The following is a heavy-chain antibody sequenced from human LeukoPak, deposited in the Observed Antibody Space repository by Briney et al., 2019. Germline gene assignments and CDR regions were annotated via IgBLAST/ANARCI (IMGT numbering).Heavy chain of an antibody. Sequence: GGSLRLSCAASGFTFINYGMSWVRQAPGKGLECVSAISRTGGRTDYADSVKGRFTISRDNSQNTLYLHMSSLRVEDSAKYYCAKDDLGDWPPLFDSWGQGTLVTVSS. CDR3: AKDDLGDWPPLFDS. D-gene: IGHD2-21*02. V-gene: IGHV3-23*01. J-gene: IGHJ4*02. CDR1: GFTFINYG. CDR2: ISRTGGRT.